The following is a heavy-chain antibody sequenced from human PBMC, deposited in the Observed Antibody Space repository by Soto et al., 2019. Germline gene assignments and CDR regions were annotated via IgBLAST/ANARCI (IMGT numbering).Heavy chain of an antibody. Sequence: EVQLLESGGGLVQPGGSLRLSCAASGFSFSSYAMVWVRQAPGKGLEWVSVISARGGSLYFADSVKGRFTNSRDNSKNLLSLEMHCLRADETATYFCAKGFIESSASVDNWGQGTLVFVTS. CDR2: ISARGGSL. V-gene: IGHV3-23*01. J-gene: IGHJ4*02. CDR3: AKGFIESSASVDN. D-gene: IGHD3-16*02. CDR1: GFSFSSYA.